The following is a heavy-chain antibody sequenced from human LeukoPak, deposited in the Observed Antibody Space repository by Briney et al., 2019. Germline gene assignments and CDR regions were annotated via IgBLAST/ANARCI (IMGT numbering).Heavy chain of an antibody. D-gene: IGHD2-2*01. V-gene: IGHV5-10-1*01. CDR1: GYSFTSYW. J-gene: IGHJ4*02. CDR2: IDPSDSYT. CDR3: VRVVPADPVDY. Sequence: GESLKISCKGSGYSFTSYWISWVRQLPGKGLEWMGRIDPSDSYTNYSPSFQGHVTISADKSISTAYLQWSSLKASDTAMYYCVRVVPADPVDYWGQGTLVTVSS.